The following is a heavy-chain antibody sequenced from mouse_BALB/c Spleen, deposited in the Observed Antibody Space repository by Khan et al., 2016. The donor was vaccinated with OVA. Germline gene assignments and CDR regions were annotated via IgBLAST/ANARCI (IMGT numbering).Heavy chain of an antibody. CDR2: IWGAGSI. CDR3: AKFTPEFYSIDY. D-gene: IGHD2-12*01. Sequence: QVQLKESGPGLVAPSPSLSITCTVSGFSLISYGVNWVRQPPGKGLEWLGVIWGAGSINYHSTLKSRLIISKDNSKRQVFLTLNSLQTDDTATYYCAKFTPEFYSIDYWGQGTAVTVSS. V-gene: IGHV2-3*01. CDR1: GFSLISYG. J-gene: IGHJ4*01.